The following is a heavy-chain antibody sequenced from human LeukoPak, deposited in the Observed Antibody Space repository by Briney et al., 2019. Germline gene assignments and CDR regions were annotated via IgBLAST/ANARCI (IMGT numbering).Heavy chain of an antibody. V-gene: IGHV3-23*01. Sequence: PGGSLRLSCAASGFTFSSYAMSWVRQAPGKGLEWVSAISGSGGSTYYADSVKGRFTISRDNSKNTLYLQMNSLRAEDTAVYYCAKYVVVVPAAIVGFDYWGQGTLVTVSS. CDR3: AKYVVVVPAAIVGFDY. CDR1: GFTFSSYA. D-gene: IGHD2-2*01. CDR2: ISGSGGST. J-gene: IGHJ4*02.